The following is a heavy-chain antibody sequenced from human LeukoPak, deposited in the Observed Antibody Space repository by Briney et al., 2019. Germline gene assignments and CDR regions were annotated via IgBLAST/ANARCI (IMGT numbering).Heavy chain of an antibody. J-gene: IGHJ4*02. CDR1: GFTFSNYC. Sequence: GGSLRLSCAASGFTFSNYCMNWVRQAPGKGLAWVSYISSSGSAMYYADPVRGRFSISRDNAENSLFLQMNSLRDEDTAVYYCARGTYGEYGGPAYWGQGTLVTVSS. D-gene: IGHD4-17*01. CDR2: ISSSGSAM. CDR3: ARGTYGEYGGPAY. V-gene: IGHV3-48*02.